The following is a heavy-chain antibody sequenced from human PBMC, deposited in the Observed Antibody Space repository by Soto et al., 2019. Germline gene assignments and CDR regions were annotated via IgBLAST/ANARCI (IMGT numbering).Heavy chain of an antibody. CDR2: LNPRNGQT. CDR1: GYNFSAYY. D-gene: IGHD5-18*01. J-gene: IGHJ4*02. Sequence: QVQLVQSGAEVKKPGASVKVSCQTSGYNFSAYYFNWVRQAAGQGPEWMGWLNPRNGQTGYVQKFRGRVTMTRDTSIATVYLELSRLTSEDTAIYFCARETDTSMVDYWGQGTLFTVSS. CDR3: ARETDTSMVDY. V-gene: IGHV1-8*01.